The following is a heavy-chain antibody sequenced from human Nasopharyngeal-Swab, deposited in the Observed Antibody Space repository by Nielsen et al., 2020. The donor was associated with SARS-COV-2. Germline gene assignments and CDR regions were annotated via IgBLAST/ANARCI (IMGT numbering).Heavy chain of an antibody. CDR1: GFTFSSYA. D-gene: IGHD5-18*01. V-gene: IGHV3-23*01. CDR2: ISGSGGST. CDR3: AKGPRNTAMVNYFSY. Sequence: GESLKISCAASGFTFSSYAMSWVRQAPGKGLEWVSAISGSGGSTYYADSVKGRFTISRDNSKNTLYLQMNSLRAEDTAVYYCAKGPRNTAMVNYFSYWGPGTLVTVSS. J-gene: IGHJ4*02.